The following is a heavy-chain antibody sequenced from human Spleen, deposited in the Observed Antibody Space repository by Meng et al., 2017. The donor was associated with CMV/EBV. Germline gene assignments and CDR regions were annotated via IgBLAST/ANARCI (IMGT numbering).Heavy chain of an antibody. CDR1: GGSISSYY. J-gene: IGHJ4*02. CDR3: ARGPPRGPYGY. CDR2: IYYSGST. D-gene: IGHD3-10*01. Sequence: SETLSLTCTVSGGSISSYYWSWIRQPPGKGLEWIGYIYYSGSTNYNPSLKSRVTISVDTSKNQFSLKLSSVTAADTAVYYCARGPPRGPYGYWGQGTLVTVSS. V-gene: IGHV4-59*01.